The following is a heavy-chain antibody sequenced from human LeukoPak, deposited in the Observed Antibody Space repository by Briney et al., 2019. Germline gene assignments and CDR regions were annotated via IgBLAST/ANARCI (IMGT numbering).Heavy chain of an antibody. Sequence: GRSLRLSCAASGFTFSSHSMHWVRQAPGKGLEWVALTSYDGGNKYYAGSVEGRFTISRDNSKNTLYLQMNSLRAEDTAVYYCAKDRGSADYYDSSGYYGYFQHWGQGTLVTVSS. D-gene: IGHD3-22*01. CDR2: TSYDGGNK. V-gene: IGHV3-30-3*01. CDR3: AKDRGSADYYDSSGYYGYFQH. CDR1: GFTFSSHS. J-gene: IGHJ1*01.